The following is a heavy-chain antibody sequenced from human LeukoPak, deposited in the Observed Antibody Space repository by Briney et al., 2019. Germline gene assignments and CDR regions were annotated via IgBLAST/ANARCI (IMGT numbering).Heavy chain of an antibody. V-gene: IGHV3-23*01. CDR1: GFTFSSYA. Sequence: GGSLRLSCAASGFTFSSYAMSWVRQAPGKGLEWVSAISGSGGSTYYADSVKGRFTISRDNSTNTLYLQMNSLRAEDTAVYYCATRGGSYFPFDYWGQGTLVTVS. CDR2: ISGSGGST. CDR3: ATRGGSYFPFDY. J-gene: IGHJ4*02. D-gene: IGHD2/OR15-2a*01.